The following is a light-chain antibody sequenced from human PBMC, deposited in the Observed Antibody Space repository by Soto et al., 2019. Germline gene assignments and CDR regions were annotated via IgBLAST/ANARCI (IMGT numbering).Light chain of an antibody. CDR3: QQYGSSPRT. CDR1: QTVRNNY. CDR2: GAF. J-gene: IGKJ1*01. Sequence: EIVLTQSPGTLSLSPGERATLSCRASQTVRNNYLAWYQQKPGQAPRLLIYGAFKRATGIPDRFSGSGSGTDFTLTISRMEPEDFAVYCCQQYGSSPRTFGQGTKVDIK. V-gene: IGKV3-20*01.